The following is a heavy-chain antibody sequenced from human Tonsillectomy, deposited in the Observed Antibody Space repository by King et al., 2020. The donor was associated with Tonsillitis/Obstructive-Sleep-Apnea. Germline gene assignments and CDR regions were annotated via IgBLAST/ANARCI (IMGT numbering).Heavy chain of an antibody. V-gene: IGHV1-69*04. J-gene: IGHJ2*01. CDR2: IIPVIDIA. Sequence: QLVQSGAEVKKPGSSVKVSCKISGDTFNSYAINWVRQAPGQGLEWMGRIIPVIDIANYAQRFQGRVTITADKSTSTAHMELSSLRSEDTAVYYCAAGVVLAADTESCYFDLWGRGTLVTVSS. CDR3: AAGVVLAADTESCYFDL. CDR1: GDTFNSYA. D-gene: IGHD2-2*01.